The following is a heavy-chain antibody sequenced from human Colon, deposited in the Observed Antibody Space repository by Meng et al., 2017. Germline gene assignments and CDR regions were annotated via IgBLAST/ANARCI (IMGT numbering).Heavy chain of an antibody. CDR1: GDSVSSTVA. Sequence: QVQLQHSVPGLVKPSQTLSLPCAISGDSVSSTVAWNWIRQSPSRGLEWLGRTFYTSTWNYQYALSVKSRITINPDTSKNQVSLQLNSVTPEDAAVYYCVREAHLAGFPYWSQGILVTVSS. J-gene: IGHJ4*02. V-gene: IGHV6-1*01. CDR2: TFYTSTWNY. CDR3: VREAHLAGFPY.